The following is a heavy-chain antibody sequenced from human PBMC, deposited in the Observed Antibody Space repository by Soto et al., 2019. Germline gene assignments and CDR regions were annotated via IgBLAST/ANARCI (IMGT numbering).Heavy chain of an antibody. CDR3: VRGFLEYGAFDI. D-gene: IGHD3-3*01. CDR2: ISYDGSNK. V-gene: IGHV3-30*03. J-gene: IGHJ3*02. Sequence: PGGSLRLSCAASGFTFSSYGMHWVRQAPGKGLEWVAVISYDGSNKYYADSVKGRFTISRDNSKNALYLQMNSLRAEDTAVYYCVRGFLEYGAFDIWDQGTMVTVSS. CDR1: GFTFSSYG.